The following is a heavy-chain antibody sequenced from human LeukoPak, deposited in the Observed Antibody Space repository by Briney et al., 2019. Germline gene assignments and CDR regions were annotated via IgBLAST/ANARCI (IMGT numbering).Heavy chain of an antibody. CDR3: ARGAGFAEPLPEY. CDR2: INAGHGNT. D-gene: IGHD1-14*01. CDR1: GYTFTSYA. Sequence: ASVKVSCKASGYTFTSYAIQWVRQAPGQRLEWMGWINAGHGNTKYSQNFQGRVPITRDTSASTAYMELSSLRSEDTAVYYCARGAGFAEPLPEYWGQGTLLTVSS. V-gene: IGHV1-3*01. J-gene: IGHJ4*02.